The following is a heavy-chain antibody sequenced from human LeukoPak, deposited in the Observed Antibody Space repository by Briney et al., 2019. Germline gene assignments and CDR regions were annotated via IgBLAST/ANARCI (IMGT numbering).Heavy chain of an antibody. J-gene: IGHJ4*02. V-gene: IGHV4-38-2*01. CDR2: IYHSGST. CDR3: ASKQALILFDY. Sequence: PSETLSLTCAVSGYSISSGYYWGWIRQPPGKGLEWIGSIYHSGSTYYNPSLKSRVTISVDTSKNQFSLKLSSVTAADTAVYYCASKQALILFDYWGQGTLVTVSS. D-gene: IGHD1/OR15-1a*01. CDR1: GYSISSGYY.